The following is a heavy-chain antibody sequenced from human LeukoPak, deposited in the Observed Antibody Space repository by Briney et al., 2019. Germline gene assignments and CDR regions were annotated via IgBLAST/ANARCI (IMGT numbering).Heavy chain of an antibody. CDR2: ISSSSGTI. Sequence: GGSLRLPCAASGFSFSSFSMNWVRQAPGKGLQWLSYISSSSGTIYYADSVKGRLTISRDNVKNSVYLQMNSLRAEDTAVYYCARLSGSFRLDYWGQGALITVSS. D-gene: IGHD3-10*01. J-gene: IGHJ4*02. CDR1: GFSFSSFS. V-gene: IGHV3-48*01. CDR3: ARLSGSFRLDY.